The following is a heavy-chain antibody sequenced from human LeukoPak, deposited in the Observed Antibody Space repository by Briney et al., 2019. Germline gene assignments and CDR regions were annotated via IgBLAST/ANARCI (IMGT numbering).Heavy chain of an antibody. CDR3: AGKEGGGTAPFGP. D-gene: IGHD4-23*01. CDR2: ITAYNGNT. J-gene: IGHJ5*02. V-gene: IGHV1-18*01. Sequence: ASVKVSCKASGYTFTSYGISWVREASGQGLEWRGWITAYNGNTNYAQKLQSRVTMTTDTSTSTDYMELRSLRSDDTAVYCGAGKEGGGTAPFGPWGQGTLVTVSS. CDR1: GYTFTSYG.